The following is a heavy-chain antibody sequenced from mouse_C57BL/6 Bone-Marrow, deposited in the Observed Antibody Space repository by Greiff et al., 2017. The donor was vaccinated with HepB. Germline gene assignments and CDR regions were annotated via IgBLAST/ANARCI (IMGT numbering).Heavy chain of an antibody. CDR2: IYPGSGNT. CDR3: ARPLTGPFDY. D-gene: IGHD4-1*01. V-gene: IGHV1-66*01. J-gene: IGHJ2*01. Sequence: QVQLQQSGPELVKPGASVKISCKASGYSFTSYYIHWVKQRPGQGLEWIGWIYPGSGNTKYNEKFKGKATLTADTSSSNAYMQLSSLTSEDSAVYYCARPLTGPFDYWGQGTTLTVSS. CDR1: GYSFTSYY.